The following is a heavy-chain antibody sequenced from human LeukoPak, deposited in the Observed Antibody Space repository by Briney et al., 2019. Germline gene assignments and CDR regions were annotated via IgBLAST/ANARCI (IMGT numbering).Heavy chain of an antibody. D-gene: IGHD4-17*01. V-gene: IGHV7-4-1*02. Sequence: ASVKVSCKASGYTFTSYAMNWVRQAPGQGLEWMGWINTNTGNPTYAQGFTGRFVFSLDTSVSTAYLQTSSLKAEDTAVYYCARVLTLYGDYVYYYYGMDVWGQGTTVTVSS. CDR2: INTNTGNP. CDR3: ARVLTLYGDYVYYYYGMDV. CDR1: GYTFTSYA. J-gene: IGHJ6*02.